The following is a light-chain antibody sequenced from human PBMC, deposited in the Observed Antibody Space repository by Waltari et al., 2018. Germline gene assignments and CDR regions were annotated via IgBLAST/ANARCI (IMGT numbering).Light chain of an antibody. Sequence: QSALAQPASVSGSPGQSVTISCFGSYSDIGSSNWVSWYRQDPARAPKLLIFDVTKRPSGGSTRFSGSKSGNTASLTISGLQTDDTSDYYCASSTNLNTVVFGGGTKLTV. CDR1: YSDIGSSNW. V-gene: IGLV2-14*03. J-gene: IGLJ3*02. CDR3: ASSTNLNTVV. CDR2: DVT.